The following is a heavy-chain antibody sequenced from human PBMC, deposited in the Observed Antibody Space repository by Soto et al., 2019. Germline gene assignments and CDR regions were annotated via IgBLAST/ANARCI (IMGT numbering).Heavy chain of an antibody. V-gene: IGHV4-4*07. D-gene: IGHD6-19*01. CDR3: ARYRHRSGWTYFDY. J-gene: IGHJ4*02. CDR2: MYDTGSA. CDR1: GGSISGYY. Sequence: SETLSLTCTVSGGSISGYYWSWVRQPAGKGLEWLGRMYDTGSANYNPSLKSRVTMSIATSKNQLSLKLTSVTAADTAVYYCARYRHRSGWTYFDYWGQGSLVTSPQ.